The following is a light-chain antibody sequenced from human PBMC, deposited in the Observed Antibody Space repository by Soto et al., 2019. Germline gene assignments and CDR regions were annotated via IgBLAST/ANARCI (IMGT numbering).Light chain of an antibody. CDR3: QRYTNWPPVFT. CDR2: GAS. J-gene: IGKJ3*01. V-gene: IGKV3-15*01. CDR1: QSLGNN. Sequence: VMTQSPATLSVSPGERATLSCRASQSLGNNLSWYQQKPGQAPRLLIYGASTRAIGIPARFSGSGSGTDFTLTISSLQSEDFAVYYYQRYTNWPPVFTFGPGTKVDL.